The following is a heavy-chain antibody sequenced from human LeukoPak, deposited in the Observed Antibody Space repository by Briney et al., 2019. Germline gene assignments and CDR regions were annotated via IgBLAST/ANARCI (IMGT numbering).Heavy chain of an antibody. V-gene: IGHV3-11*01. CDR2: ISSSGSTI. Sequence: GGSLRLSCAASGFTFSHYYMSWIRQAPGKGLEWVSYISSSGSTIYYADPVKGRFTISRGNAKNSMYLQMNSLRAEDTSVYYCARTTADSYYFDYWRQGTLVTVSS. J-gene: IGHJ4*02. D-gene: IGHD1-1*01. CDR1: GFTFSHYY. CDR3: ARTTADSYYFDY.